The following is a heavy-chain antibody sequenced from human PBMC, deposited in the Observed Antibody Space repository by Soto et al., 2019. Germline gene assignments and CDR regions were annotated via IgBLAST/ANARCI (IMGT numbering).Heavy chain of an antibody. CDR3: ARDKDRLQLGGNYYYILDV. V-gene: IGHV1-69*12. Sequence: QVQLVQSGAEVKNPGSSVKVSCKASGGTFSTSAISWVRQAPGQGLEWVGGIMPVFPTPDYAQNFQGRVTITADESTTTAYLELTSRRADDTAVYYCARDKDRLQLGGNYYYILDVWGQGTAITVSS. D-gene: IGHD1-1*01. CDR1: GGTFSTSA. CDR2: IMPVFPTP. J-gene: IGHJ6*02.